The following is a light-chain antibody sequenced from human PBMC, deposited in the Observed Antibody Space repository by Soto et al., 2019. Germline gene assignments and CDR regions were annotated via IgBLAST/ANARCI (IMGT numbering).Light chain of an antibody. CDR3: QQRSDWPLT. CDR2: DAS. V-gene: IGKV3-11*01. CDR1: QSVSSY. Sequence: EIVLTQSPATLSLSPGERATLSCRASQSVSSYLAWYQQKPGHAPRLLVYDASTRATGIPARFSGSGSGTDFTLSISILEPEDFAVYFCQQRSDWPLTFGGGTKVEIK. J-gene: IGKJ4*01.